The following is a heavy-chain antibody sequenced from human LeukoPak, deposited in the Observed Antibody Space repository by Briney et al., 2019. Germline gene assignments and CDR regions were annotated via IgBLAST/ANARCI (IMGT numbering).Heavy chain of an antibody. D-gene: IGHD5-24*01. CDR2: IYYSGST. V-gene: IGHV4-39*01. J-gene: IGHJ6*03. CDR3: AKHFYGDVYNHGKNYYYYFMDV. Sequence: SETLSLTCAVSGGSISSSSYYWGWIRQPPGKGLEWIGSIYYSGSTYYNPSLKSRVTISVDTSKNQFSLKLSSVTAADTAVYYCAKHFYGDVYNHGKNYYYYFMDVWGKGTTVTVSS. CDR1: GGSISSSSYY.